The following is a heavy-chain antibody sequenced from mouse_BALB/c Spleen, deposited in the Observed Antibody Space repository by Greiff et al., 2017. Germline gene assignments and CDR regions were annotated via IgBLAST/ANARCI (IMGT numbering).Heavy chain of an antibody. CDR2: IAPGSGST. V-gene: IGHV1S41*01. J-gene: IGHJ3*01. CDR1: GYTFTSYW. CDR3: ARDNYYGVAY. D-gene: IGHD1-1*01. Sequence: DLVKPGASVKLSCKASGYTFTSYWINWIKQRPGQGLEWIGRIAPGSGSTYYNEMFKGKATLTVDTSSSTAYIQLSSLSSEDSAVYCCARDNYYGVAYWGQGTLVTVSA.